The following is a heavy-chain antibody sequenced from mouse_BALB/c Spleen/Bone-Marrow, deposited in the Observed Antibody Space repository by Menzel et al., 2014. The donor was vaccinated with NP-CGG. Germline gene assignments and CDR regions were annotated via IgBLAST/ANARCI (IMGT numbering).Heavy chain of an antibody. CDR2: INPSTGYT. D-gene: IGHD2-10*01. Sequence: VQRVESGAELAKPGASMKMSCKASDYTFXNYWMHWVKQRPGQGLEWIGYINPSTGYTEYNQKFKDEATLTADKSSSTAYMQLSRLTSEDSAVYYCASYRFAYWGQGTLVTVSA. CDR3: ASYRFAY. CDR1: DYTFXNYW. V-gene: IGHV1-7*01. J-gene: IGHJ3*01.